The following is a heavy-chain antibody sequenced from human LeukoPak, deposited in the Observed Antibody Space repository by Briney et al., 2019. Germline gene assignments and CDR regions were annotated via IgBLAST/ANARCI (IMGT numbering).Heavy chain of an antibody. J-gene: IGHJ5*02. CDR3: ARVVGATYVDWFDP. Sequence: SQTLSLTCTVSGGSISSGSYYWSWIRQPAGKGLEWIGRIYISGSTNYNPSLKSRVTISVDTSKNQFSLKLSSVTAADTAMYYCARVVGATYVDWFDPWGQGTLVTVSS. D-gene: IGHD1-26*01. V-gene: IGHV4-61*02. CDR2: IYISGST. CDR1: GGSISSGSYY.